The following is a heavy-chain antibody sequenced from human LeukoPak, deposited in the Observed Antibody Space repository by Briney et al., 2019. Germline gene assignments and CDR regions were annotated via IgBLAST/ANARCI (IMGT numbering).Heavy chain of an antibody. CDR1: GGSFSGYY. V-gene: IGHV4-59*10. J-gene: IGHJ4*02. D-gene: IGHD3-9*01. CDR2: IYTSGST. CDR3: AGRLRYFDWLSRFDY. Sequence: SETLSLTCAVYGGSFSGYYWSWIRQPAGKGLEWIGRIYTSGSTNYNPSLKSRVTISVDTSKNQFSLKLSSVTAADTAVYYCAGRLRYFDWLSRFDYWGQGTLVTVSS.